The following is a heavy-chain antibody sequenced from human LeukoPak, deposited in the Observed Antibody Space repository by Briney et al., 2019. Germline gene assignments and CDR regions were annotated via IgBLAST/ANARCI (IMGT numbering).Heavy chain of an antibody. CDR3: ARLNPLNSSGWYFGASDI. D-gene: IGHD6-19*01. J-gene: IGHJ3*02. CDR1: GGSISSYY. V-gene: IGHV4-59*08. Sequence: PSETLSLTCTVSGGSISSYYWSWIRQPPGKGLEWIGYIYYSGSTNYNPSLKSRVTTSVDTSKNQFSLKLSSVTAADTAVYYCARLNPLNSSGWYFGASDIWGQGTMVTVSS. CDR2: IYYSGST.